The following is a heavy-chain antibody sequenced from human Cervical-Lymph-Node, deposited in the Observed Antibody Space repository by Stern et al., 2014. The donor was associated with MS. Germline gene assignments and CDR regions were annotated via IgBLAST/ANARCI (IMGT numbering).Heavy chain of an antibody. V-gene: IGHV1-69*01. CDR3: ALSSETSDRWYSLGYDL. J-gene: IGHJ5*02. CDR1: GGTFSKFP. Sequence: QVQLMQSGAEVTKPRSSVKVSCKASGGTFSKFPSSWVRQAPGQGIELMGGIFPVCGSPTYAQEFRGRVTITADVSTSTVYMELSSLRSDDTAVYYCALSSETSDRWYSLGYDLWGQGTLVTVSS. CDR2: IFPVCGSP. D-gene: IGHD6-13*01.